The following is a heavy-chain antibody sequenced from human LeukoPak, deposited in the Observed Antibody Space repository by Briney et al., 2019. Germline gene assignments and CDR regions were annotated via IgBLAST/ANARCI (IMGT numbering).Heavy chain of an antibody. D-gene: IGHD2-2*01. V-gene: IGHV4-4*02. J-gene: IGHJ6*04. Sequence: SGTLSLTCAVSGGSISSSNWWTWVRQPPGKGLEWIGEIFHSGSTNYNPSLKSRVTISVDKSKNQFSLKLSSVTAADTAVCYCARANLVVVPTAIYYYGMDVWGKGTTVTVSS. CDR2: IFHSGST. CDR3: ARANLVVVPTAIYYYGMDV. CDR1: GGSISSSNW.